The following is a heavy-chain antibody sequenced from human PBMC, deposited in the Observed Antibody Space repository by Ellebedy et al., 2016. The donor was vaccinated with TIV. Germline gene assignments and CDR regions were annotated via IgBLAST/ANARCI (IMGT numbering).Heavy chain of an antibody. D-gene: IGHD2-8*02. CDR3: ARGTGGKGY. CDR1: GFTVSSNY. J-gene: IGHJ4*02. V-gene: IGHV3-66*01. CDR2: IYSGGST. Sequence: GESLKISCAASGFTVSSNYMSWVRQAPGKGLEWVSVIYSGGSTYYADSVKGRFTISRDNSKNTLYLQMNSLRAEDTAVYYCARGTGGKGYWGQGTLVTVSS.